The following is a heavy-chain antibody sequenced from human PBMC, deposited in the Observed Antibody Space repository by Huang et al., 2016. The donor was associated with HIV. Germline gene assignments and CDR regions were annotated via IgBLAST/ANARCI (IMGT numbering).Heavy chain of an antibody. J-gene: IGHJ6*02. CDR1: GGTFSKHA. CDR2: TIPIVGTA. V-gene: IGHV1-69*18. Sequence: QVQLVQSGAEVKKPGSSVKVSCKASGGTFSKHAITWVRQAPGQGLEWMGRTIPIVGTANYAQKCQGRVTITADESTSTAYRELSSLRFEDTALYYCARDPRKPPDSYYYYGMDVWGQGTTVTVSS. CDR3: ARDPRKPPDSYYYYGMDV.